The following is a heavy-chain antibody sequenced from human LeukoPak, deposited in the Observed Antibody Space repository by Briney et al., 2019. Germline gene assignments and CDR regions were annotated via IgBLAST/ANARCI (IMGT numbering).Heavy chain of an antibody. V-gene: IGHV3-30*18. CDR2: ISYDGSNK. D-gene: IGHD3-22*01. J-gene: IGHJ5*02. Sequence: PGGSLRLSCATSGFTFSSYGMHWVRQAPGKGQEWVAVISYDGSNKYYADSVKGRFTISRDNSKNTLYLQMNSLRAEDTAVYYCAKDSRGGMGMIVAWGQGTLVTGSS. CDR3: AKDSRGGMGMIVA. CDR1: GFTFSSYG.